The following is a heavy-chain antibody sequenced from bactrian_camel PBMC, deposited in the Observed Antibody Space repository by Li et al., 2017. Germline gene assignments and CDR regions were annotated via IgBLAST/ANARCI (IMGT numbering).Heavy chain of an antibody. V-gene: IGHV3S1*01. CDR2: IHTKAGET. J-gene: IGHJ4*01. Sequence: VQLVESGGGSVQSGGSLRLSCAYSGFTYSIYCMGWFRQVEGKERERIAAIHTKAGETYYGHSMKDRFTISQDDAKTTLYLEMSSLEPEDTGMYYCAADIAPKDGGVWYGDYTNWGQGTQVTVS. CDR1: GFTYSIYC. D-gene: IGHD3*01. CDR3: AADIAPKDGGVWYGDYTN.